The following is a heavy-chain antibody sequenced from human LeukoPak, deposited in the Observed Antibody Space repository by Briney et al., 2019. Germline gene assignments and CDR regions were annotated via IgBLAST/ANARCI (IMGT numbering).Heavy chain of an antibody. CDR2: IYYSGTT. J-gene: IGHJ6*03. Sequence: PSETLSLTCTVSGGSISSYYWSWIRQPAGKGLEWIGSIYYSGTTYYNPSLKSRVTISVDMSKNQFSLKLSSVTAADTAVYYCARLGGDIYFYYMDVWGKGTTVTISS. CDR3: ARLGGDIYFYYMDV. CDR1: GGSISSYY. D-gene: IGHD3-9*01. V-gene: IGHV4-59*05.